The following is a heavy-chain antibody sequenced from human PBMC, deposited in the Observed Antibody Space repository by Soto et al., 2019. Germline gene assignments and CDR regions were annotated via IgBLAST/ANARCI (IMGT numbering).Heavy chain of an antibody. J-gene: IGHJ6*03. D-gene: IGHD3-16*01. Sequence: QVQLQESGPGLVKPSETLSLSCSVSGGSISGHYWSWVRQTPGKGLEWIGYMYYSGSTNYNHSLKSRVTISVDTSKNHFSLRRTSVTAADTAVYYCARGPYYDLIWNYYYMDVWGKGTTVTVSS. CDR3: ARGPYYDLIWNYYYMDV. CDR1: GGSISGHY. CDR2: MYYSGST. V-gene: IGHV4-59*08.